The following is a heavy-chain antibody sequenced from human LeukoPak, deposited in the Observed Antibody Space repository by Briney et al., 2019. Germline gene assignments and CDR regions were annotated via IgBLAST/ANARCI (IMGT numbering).Heavy chain of an antibody. V-gene: IGHV3-23*01. J-gene: IGHJ4*02. CDR2: ISGSGGST. CDR1: GFTFSSYA. CDR3: AKDLGDGYNHGYFDY. D-gene: IGHD5-24*01. Sequence: GGSLRLSCAASGFTFSSYAMSWVRQAPGKGLEWVSAISGSGGSTYYADSVKGRFTISRGNSKNTLYLQMNSLRAEDTAVYYCAKDLGDGYNHGYFDYWGQGTLVTVSS.